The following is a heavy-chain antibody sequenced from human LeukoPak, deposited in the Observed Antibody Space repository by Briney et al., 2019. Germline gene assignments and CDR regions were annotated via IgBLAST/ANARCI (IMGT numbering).Heavy chain of an antibody. V-gene: IGHV3-20*04. D-gene: IGHD3-10*01. CDR2: INWNGGST. CDR3: ARWITTYYYGSGKDYYYMDV. CDR1: GFTFDDYG. Sequence: PAGGSLRLSCAASGFTFDDYGMSWVRHAPGKGLEWVSGINWNGGSTGYADSVKGRFTISRDNAKNSLYLQMNSLRAEDTAVYYCARWITTYYYGSGKDYYYMDVWGKGTTVTISS. J-gene: IGHJ6*03.